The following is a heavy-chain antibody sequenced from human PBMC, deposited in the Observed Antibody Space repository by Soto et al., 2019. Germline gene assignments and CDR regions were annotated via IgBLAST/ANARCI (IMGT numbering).Heavy chain of an antibody. V-gene: IGHV3-30*18. D-gene: IGHD2-21*01. CDR3: AKPLKVFHYYYVMDV. J-gene: IGHJ6*02. CDR2: ISYDGSNK. CDR1: GFTFSSYG. Sequence: PGGSLRLSCAASGFTFSSYGMHWVRQAPGKGLEWVAVISYDGSNKYYADSVKGRFTISRDNSKNTLYLQMNSLRAEDTAVYYCAKPLKVFHYYYVMDVWAQGTTVTVSS.